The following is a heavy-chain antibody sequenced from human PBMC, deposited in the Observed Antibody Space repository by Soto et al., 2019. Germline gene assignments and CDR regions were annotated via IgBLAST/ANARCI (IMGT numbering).Heavy chain of an antibody. Sequence: QVQLVQSGAEVKAPGASVRVSCKASGYTFINFDISWVRQAAGQGLEWLGWMNPGSGKTGYASKFQGRVAMNRDTTTGTTDLELSSLTAEATDVYDCAGIAAAGTMNRFDHWGQGTLVTVSS. V-gene: IGHV1-8*02. CDR2: MNPGSGKT. D-gene: IGHD6-13*01. CDR3: AGIAAAGTMNRFDH. J-gene: IGHJ5*02. CDR1: GYTFINFD.